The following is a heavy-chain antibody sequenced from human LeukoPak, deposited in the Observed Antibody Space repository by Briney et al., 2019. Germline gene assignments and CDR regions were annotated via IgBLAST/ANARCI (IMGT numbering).Heavy chain of an antibody. J-gene: IGHJ4*02. CDR2: INPSGGST. D-gene: IGHD5-18*01. CDR3: ARADTAMAIDY. Sequence: ASVKVSCKVSGYTLTELSMHWVRQAPGQGLEWMGIINPSGGSTSYAQKFQGRVTMTRDTSTSTVYMELSSLRSEDTAVYYCARADTAMAIDYWGQGTLVTVSS. V-gene: IGHV1-46*01. CDR1: GYTLTELS.